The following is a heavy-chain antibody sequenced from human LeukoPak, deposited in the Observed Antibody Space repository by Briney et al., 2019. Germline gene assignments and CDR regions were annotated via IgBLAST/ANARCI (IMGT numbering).Heavy chain of an antibody. Sequence: GGSLRLSCAASGFTFSSYSMNWVRQAPGKGLEWVSSISSSSSYIYYADSVKGRFTISRDNAKNSLYLQMNSLRAEDTAVYYCARDHLYSGSYPPFDYWGQGTLVTVSS. D-gene: IGHD1-26*01. CDR2: ISSSSSYI. J-gene: IGHJ4*02. V-gene: IGHV3-21*01. CDR3: ARDHLYSGSYPPFDY. CDR1: GFTFSSYS.